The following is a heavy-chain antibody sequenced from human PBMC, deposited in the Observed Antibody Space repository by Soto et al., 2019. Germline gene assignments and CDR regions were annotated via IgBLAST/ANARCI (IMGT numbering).Heavy chain of an antibody. V-gene: IGHV3-33*01. CDR1: GFTFSDSG. CDR3: GRSNRYCSSSRCGGGFDY. Sequence: QVQLVESGGGVVQPGGSLRLSCATSGFTFSDSGMHWVRQAPGKGLEWVAVIWSGGSDKSYADSVEGPFTISRDNSNKTLYLQMTSRRAEETAVYYSGRSNRYCSSSRCGGGFDYWGQGTLVTVSS. J-gene: IGHJ4*02. D-gene: IGHD6-6*01. CDR2: IWSGGSDK.